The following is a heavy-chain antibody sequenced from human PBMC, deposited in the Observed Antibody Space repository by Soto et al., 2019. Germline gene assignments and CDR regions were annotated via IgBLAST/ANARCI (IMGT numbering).Heavy chain of an antibody. CDR2: IYYSGST. Sequence: QVQLQESGPGLVKPSETLSLTCTVSGGSISSYYWSWIRQPPGKGLEWIGYIYYSGSTNYNPSLKSRVTISGDTSKNQFSLKLSSVTAADTAVYYCARWDWLEGYFDYWGQGTLVTVSS. J-gene: IGHJ4*02. D-gene: IGHD3-9*01. V-gene: IGHV4-59*01. CDR1: GGSISSYY. CDR3: ARWDWLEGYFDY.